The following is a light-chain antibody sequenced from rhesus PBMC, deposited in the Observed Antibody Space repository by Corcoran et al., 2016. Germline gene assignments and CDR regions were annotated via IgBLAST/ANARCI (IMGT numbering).Light chain of an antibody. V-gene: IGKV1-25*01. J-gene: IGKJ2*01. CDR2: ETS. Sequence: DIQMTQSPSSLSASVGDTVTITCRASQGISNNLAWYQQKPGKAPKLLIYETSILRNGVPSRFSGSGSGTDFTLTINSLQPADFATYYCQHTFVTPYSFGLGTKVDI. CDR3: QHTFVTPYS. CDR1: QGISNN.